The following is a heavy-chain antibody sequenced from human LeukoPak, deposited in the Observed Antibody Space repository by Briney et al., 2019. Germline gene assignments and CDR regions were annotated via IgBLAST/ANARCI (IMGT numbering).Heavy chain of an antibody. V-gene: IGHV3-23*01. CDR1: GFTFSNYA. CDR2: ISANSHNI. J-gene: IGHJ4*02. CDR3: AKFFLPYLAGGTGSR. Sequence: GGSLRLSCAASGFTFSNYAMSWVRHVPGKGLEWVSSISANSHNIYYSDSVKGRFTISRDNSRDTLYLQMNSLRAEDTALYYCAKFFLPYLAGGTGSRWGQGTLVTVSS. D-gene: IGHD3-10*01.